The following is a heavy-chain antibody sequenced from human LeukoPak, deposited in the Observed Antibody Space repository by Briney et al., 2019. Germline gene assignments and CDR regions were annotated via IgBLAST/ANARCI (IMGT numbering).Heavy chain of an antibody. Sequence: ASVKVSCKASGYTFTGNKMHWVGQAPGKGIGWMGWINPNSGGTNYAQKFQGRVTMTRDTSISTAYMELSRLRSDDTAVYYCARDPGDSSWYRGNWFDPWGQGTLVTVSS. V-gene: IGHV1-2*02. D-gene: IGHD6-13*01. J-gene: IGHJ5*02. CDR1: GYTFTGNK. CDR2: INPNSGGT. CDR3: ARDPGDSSWYRGNWFDP.